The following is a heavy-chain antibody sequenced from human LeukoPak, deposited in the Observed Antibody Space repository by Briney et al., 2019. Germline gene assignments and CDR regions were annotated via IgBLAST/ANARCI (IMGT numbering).Heavy chain of an antibody. V-gene: IGHV3-23*01. CDR1: GFTFSRSA. CDR3: AKEGLLTVAAVVVENYFDY. D-gene: IGHD6-19*01. Sequence: GGSLRLSCVGSGFTFSRSAMSWVRLAPGKGLEWVSGISGSGGDTYYTDSVKGRFTISRDNSKTTVSLQMNSLTTDDTDVYFCAKEGLLTVAAVVVENYFDYWGQGTPVIVSA. CDR2: ISGSGGDT. J-gene: IGHJ4*02.